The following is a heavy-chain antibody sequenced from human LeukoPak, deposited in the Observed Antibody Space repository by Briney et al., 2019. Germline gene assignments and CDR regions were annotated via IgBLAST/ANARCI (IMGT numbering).Heavy chain of an antibody. D-gene: IGHD4-17*01. CDR2: IIPILGIA. J-gene: IGHJ4*02. V-gene: IGHV1-69*04. Sequence: SVKVSCKASGGTFSSYAISWVRQAPGQGLEWMGRIIPILGIANYAQKFQGRVTITADKSTSTAYMELSSLRSEDTAVYYCARGDYGDYGAPYWGQGTLVTVSS. CDR3: ARGDYGDYGAPY. CDR1: GGTFSSYA.